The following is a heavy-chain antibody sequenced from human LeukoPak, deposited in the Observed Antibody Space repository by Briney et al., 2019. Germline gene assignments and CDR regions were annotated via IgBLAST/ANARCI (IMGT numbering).Heavy chain of an antibody. CDR1: GFTFSSFG. V-gene: IGHV3-33*01. CDR3: TRGDFGYSHAYAY. Sequence: GGSLRLSCAASGFTFSSFGMHWVRQAPGKGLEWVALISYDGSNKYYADSVKGRFTISRDNSTSTLYLQKNSLRAEDTAVYYCTRGDFGYSHAYAYWGQGTLVTVSS. J-gene: IGHJ4*02. D-gene: IGHD5-18*01. CDR2: ISYDGSNK.